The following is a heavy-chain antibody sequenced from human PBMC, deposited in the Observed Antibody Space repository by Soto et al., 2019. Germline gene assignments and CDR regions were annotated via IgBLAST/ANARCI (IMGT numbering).Heavy chain of an antibody. CDR1: DFSFTSHG. J-gene: IGHJ4*02. CDR2: ISLYNGDT. V-gene: IGHV1-18*04. D-gene: IGHD3-10*01. Sequence: ASVKVSCKAYDFSFTSHGISGVRQAPGQGLEWMGWISLYNGDTNYAQQFQGRVTMTTDTSTSTAYMELRSLRSDDTAMYFCAIYHMELFRFDYWGQRTLVTVSS. CDR3: AIYHMELFRFDY.